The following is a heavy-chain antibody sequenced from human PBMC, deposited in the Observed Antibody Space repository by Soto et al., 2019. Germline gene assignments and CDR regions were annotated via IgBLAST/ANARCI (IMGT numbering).Heavy chain of an antibody. CDR2: IYYSGST. D-gene: IGHD2-15*01. CDR3: ARGSTVAAILFDY. CDR1: GDSISSGGYY. V-gene: IGHV4-31*03. Sequence: QVQLQESGPGLVKPSQTLSLTCTVSGDSISSGGYYWSWIRQHPGKGLEWIGYIYYSGSTYYNPSIRCRVIISVDTSKIQFSPKPSSVTAADTAVYFCARGSTVAAILFDYWGQGTLVSVAS. J-gene: IGHJ4*02.